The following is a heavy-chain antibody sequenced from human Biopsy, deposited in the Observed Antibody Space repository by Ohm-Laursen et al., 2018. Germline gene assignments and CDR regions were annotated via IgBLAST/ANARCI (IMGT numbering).Heavy chain of an antibody. D-gene: IGHD3-22*01. CDR3: ARDYDTSGYYYVS. Sequence: TLSLTCTVSGGSISYNNYYWGWIRQPPGKGLEWIGSIFYRGSTHYKPSLKSRVNISVDTSKNQFSLKLNSVTAADAAVYYCARDYDTSGYYYVSWGQGTLVTVSS. V-gene: IGHV4-39*01. J-gene: IGHJ5*02. CDR2: IFYRGST. CDR1: GGSISYNNYY.